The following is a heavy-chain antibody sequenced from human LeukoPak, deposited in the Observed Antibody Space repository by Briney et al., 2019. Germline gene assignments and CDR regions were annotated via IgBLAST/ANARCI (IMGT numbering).Heavy chain of an antibody. D-gene: IGHD3-10*01. V-gene: IGHV3-21*03. Sequence: GGSLRLSCAASGFTFSSYSMNWVRQAPGKGLEWVSSISSSSSYIYYADSVKGRFTLSRDNAKNSLYLQMNSLKTEDTAVYYCTTDPMVRGGRWGQGTLVTVSS. CDR3: TTDPMVRGGR. CDR1: GFTFSSYS. J-gene: IGHJ4*02. CDR2: ISSSSSYI.